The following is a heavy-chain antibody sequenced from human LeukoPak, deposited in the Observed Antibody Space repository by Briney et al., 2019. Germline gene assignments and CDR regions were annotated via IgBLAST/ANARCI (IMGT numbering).Heavy chain of an antibody. D-gene: IGHD3-10*01. V-gene: IGHV3-23*01. Sequence: HPGGSLRLSCAASGFTFSSYAMSRVRQAPGKGLEWVSAISGSGGSTYYADSVKGRFTISRDNSKNTLYLQMNSLRAEDTAVYYCAKVLWFGELLSYFDYWGQGTLVTVSS. J-gene: IGHJ4*02. CDR1: GFTFSSYA. CDR2: ISGSGGST. CDR3: AKVLWFGELLSYFDY.